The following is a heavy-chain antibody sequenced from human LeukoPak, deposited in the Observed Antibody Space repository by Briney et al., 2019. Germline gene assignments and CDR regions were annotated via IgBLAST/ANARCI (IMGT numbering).Heavy chain of an antibody. CDR2: IDPNSGGT. V-gene: IGHV1-2*02. CDR3: APDHSSIL. J-gene: IGHJ4*02. Sequence: ASVKVSCKASGYTFTDSYMHWVRQAPGQGLEWMGWIDPNSGGTRYAQKFQGRVTMTRDTSISTANMEPSRLTSDDTAVYYCAPDHSSILWGQGTLVTVSS. D-gene: IGHD1-14*01. CDR1: GYTFTDSY.